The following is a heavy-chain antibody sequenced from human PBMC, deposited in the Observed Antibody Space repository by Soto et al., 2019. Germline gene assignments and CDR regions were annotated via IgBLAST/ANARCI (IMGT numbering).Heavy chain of an antibody. J-gene: IGHJ3*02. Sequence: GGSLRLSCAASGFTSSNAWMSWVRQAPGKGLEWVGRIKSKTDGGTTDYAAPVKGRFTISRDDSKNTLYLQMNSLKTEDTAVYYCASWHLREHAYDIWGQGTAVTVSS. CDR3: ASWHLREHAYDI. CDR2: IKSKTDGGTT. D-gene: IGHD4-17*01. CDR1: GFTSSNAW. V-gene: IGHV3-15*01.